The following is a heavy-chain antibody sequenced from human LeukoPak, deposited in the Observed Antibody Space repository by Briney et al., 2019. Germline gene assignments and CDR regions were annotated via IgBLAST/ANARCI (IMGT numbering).Heavy chain of an antibody. CDR1: GGSISSSSYY. V-gene: IGHV4-39*01. J-gene: IGHJ4*02. CDR3: ARGLSIAVANFGYYFDY. Sequence: PSETLSLTCTVSGGSISSSSYYWGWIRQPPGKGLEWIGSIYYSGSTYYNPSLKSRVTISVDTSKNQFSLKLSSVTAADTAVYYCARGLSIAVANFGYYFDYWGQGTLVTVSS. D-gene: IGHD6-19*01. CDR2: IYYSGST.